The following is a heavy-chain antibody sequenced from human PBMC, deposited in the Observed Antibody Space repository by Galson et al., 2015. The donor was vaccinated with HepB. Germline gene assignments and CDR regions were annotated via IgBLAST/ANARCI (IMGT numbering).Heavy chain of an antibody. Sequence: SVKVSCKASGYTFTSYAMHWVRQAPGQRLEWMGWINAGNGNTKYSQKFQGRVTITRDTSASTAYMELSSLRSEDTAVYYCARASRTMRFRELLTNWFDPWGQGTLVTVSS. D-gene: IGHD3-10*01. CDR3: ARASRTMRFRELLTNWFDP. J-gene: IGHJ5*02. V-gene: IGHV1-3*01. CDR2: INAGNGNT. CDR1: GYTFTSYA.